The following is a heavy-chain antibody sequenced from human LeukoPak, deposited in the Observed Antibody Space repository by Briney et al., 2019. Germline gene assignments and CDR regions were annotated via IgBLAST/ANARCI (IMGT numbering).Heavy chain of an antibody. V-gene: IGHV3-23*01. CDR1: GFTFSNAW. D-gene: IGHD2-21*02. Sequence: GGSLRLSCAASGFTFSNAWMSWVRQAPGKGLEWVSAISGSGGSTYYADSVKGRFTISRDNSKNTLYLQMNSLRAEDTAVYYCAKQAADIVVVTAGMDVWGQGTTVTVSS. CDR3: AKQAADIVVVTAGMDV. J-gene: IGHJ6*02. CDR2: ISGSGGST.